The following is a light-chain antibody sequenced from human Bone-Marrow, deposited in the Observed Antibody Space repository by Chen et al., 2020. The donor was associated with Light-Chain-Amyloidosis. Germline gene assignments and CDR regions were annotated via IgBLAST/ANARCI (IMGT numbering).Light chain of an antibody. CDR3: QVWDRSSDRPV. J-gene: IGLJ3*02. Sequence: SYVLTQPSSVSVAPGQTATIACGGNNIGSTSVPWYQQTPGQATILVVYYVSDRPSVIPERLSGSNSGNTATLTISRVEAGDEADYYCQVWDRSSDRPVFGGGTKLTVL. V-gene: IGLV3-21*02. CDR2: YVS. CDR1: NIGSTS.